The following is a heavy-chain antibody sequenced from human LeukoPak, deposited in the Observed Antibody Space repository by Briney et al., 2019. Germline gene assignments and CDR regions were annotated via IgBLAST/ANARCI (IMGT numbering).Heavy chain of an antibody. Sequence: GGSLRLSCAASGFTFSSYWMSWVRQAPGKGLEWVANIKQDGSVKNYVDSVKGRFTISRDNAKNSLYLQMNSLRSEDTAMFYCAKGVGQQLSFDYWGQGTLVTVSS. CDR1: GFTFSSYW. J-gene: IGHJ4*02. D-gene: IGHD4-11*01. CDR2: IKQDGSVK. CDR3: AKGVGQQLSFDY. V-gene: IGHV3-7*04.